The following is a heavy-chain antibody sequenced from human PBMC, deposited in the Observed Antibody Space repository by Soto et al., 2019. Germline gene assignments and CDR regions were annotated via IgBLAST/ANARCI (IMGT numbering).Heavy chain of an antibody. J-gene: IGHJ5*01. CDR2: ISSSSSYI. CDR1: GFTFSSYS. Sequence: GGSLRLSCAASGFTFSSYSMNWVRQAPGKGLEWVSSISSSSSYIHYADSVKGRFTISRDNAKNSLYLQMNSLRVEDTAVYYCARSYYGSGPYNWFDSWGQGTLVTVSS. CDR3: ARSYYGSGPYNWFDS. V-gene: IGHV3-21*01. D-gene: IGHD3-10*01.